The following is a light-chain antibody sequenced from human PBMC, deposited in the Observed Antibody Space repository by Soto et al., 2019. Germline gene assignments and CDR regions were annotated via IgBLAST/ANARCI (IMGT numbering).Light chain of an antibody. CDR1: QSVSSSY. CDR3: QQYGSSPWT. J-gene: IGKJ1*01. Sequence: EIVLTQSPGTLSLSPGERATLSCRASQSVSSSYLAWYQQKPGQAPRLLIYGASSRATGIPDRFSGSGSGTDSTLNLSNLEPEDFAVYYCQQYGSSPWTFGQGTKVEIK. CDR2: GAS. V-gene: IGKV3-20*01.